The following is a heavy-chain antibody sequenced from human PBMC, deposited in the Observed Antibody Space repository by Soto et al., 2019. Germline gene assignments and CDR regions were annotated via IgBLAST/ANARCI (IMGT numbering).Heavy chain of an antibody. D-gene: IGHD1-26*01. V-gene: IGHV1-46*01. J-gene: IGHJ4*02. Sequence: ASVKVSCKAPADTFTSYYIHWVRQAPGHGLEWMGIINPNGGSTRFAQTFQGRITMTTDTSLSTVYMTLTRLTSDDTAVYYCARDLAKGGGSAGFDYWGQGTLVTVSS. CDR3: ARDLAKGGGSAGFDY. CDR1: ADTFTSYY. CDR2: INPNGGST.